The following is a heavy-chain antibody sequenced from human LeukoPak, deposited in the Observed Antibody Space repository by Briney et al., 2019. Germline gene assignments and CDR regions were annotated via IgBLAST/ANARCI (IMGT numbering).Heavy chain of an antibody. CDR1: GFTFGSFS. CDR2: ISSSGSGTYI. Sequence: GGSLRLSCAASGFTFGSFSMTWVRQAPGKGLEWLSTISSSGSGTYIYYADSVKGRFTISRDNAKNSLYLQMNSLRAEDTAVYYCARDPGRSGGSCYSDYWGQGTLVTVSS. J-gene: IGHJ4*02. D-gene: IGHD2-15*01. CDR3: ARDPGRSGGSCYSDY. V-gene: IGHV3-21*01.